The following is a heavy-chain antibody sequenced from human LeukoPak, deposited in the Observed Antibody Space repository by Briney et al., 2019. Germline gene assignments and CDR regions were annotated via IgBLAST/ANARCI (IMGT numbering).Heavy chain of an antibody. CDR1: GDSISTYY. V-gene: IGHV4-4*07. Sequence: SDTLSLTCSVSGDSISTYYWTWIRQPAGKGLAWIGRIYISGTPNYNPSLRGRVTMSIDTSMNQFSLKLTSVTAADTAVYYCAREKMTTITTIDYWGQGTLVTVSS. J-gene: IGHJ4*02. CDR3: AREKMTTITTIDY. CDR2: IYISGTP. D-gene: IGHD4-11*01.